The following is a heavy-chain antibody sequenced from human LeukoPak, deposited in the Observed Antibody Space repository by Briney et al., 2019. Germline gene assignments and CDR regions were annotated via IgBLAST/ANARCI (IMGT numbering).Heavy chain of an antibody. V-gene: IGHV3-30*03. CDR1: GFTFSSYG. Sequence: GRSLRLSCAASGFTFSSYGMHWVRQAPGKGLEWVAVISYDGSNKYYADSVKGRFTISRDNSKNTLYLQMNSLRAEDTAVYYCARYCSSTSCYHYYYYGMTSGAKGPRSPSP. D-gene: IGHD2-2*01. CDR2: ISYDGSNK. CDR3: ARYCSSTSCYHYYYYGMTS. J-gene: IGHJ6*02.